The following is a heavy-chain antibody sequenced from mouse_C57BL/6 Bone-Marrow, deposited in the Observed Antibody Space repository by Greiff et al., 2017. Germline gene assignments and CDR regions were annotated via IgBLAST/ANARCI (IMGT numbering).Heavy chain of an antibody. J-gene: IGHJ1*03. CDR3: ARPYYYGSSYGYFDV. D-gene: IGHD1-1*01. CDR1: GYSFTGYF. CDR2: INPYNGDT. V-gene: IGHV1-20*01. Sequence: VQLQQSGPELVKPGDSVKISCKASGYSFTGYFMNWVMQSHGKSLEWIGRINPYNGDTFYNQKFKGKATLTVDKSSSTAHMEIRSLTSEDSAVYYCARPYYYGSSYGYFDVWGTGTTVTVSS.